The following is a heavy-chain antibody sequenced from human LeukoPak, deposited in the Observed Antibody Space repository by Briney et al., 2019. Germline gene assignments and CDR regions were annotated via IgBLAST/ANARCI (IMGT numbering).Heavy chain of an antibody. D-gene: IGHD4-17*01. V-gene: IGHV4-59*12. CDR3: ARDPATYGYYYYYGMDV. J-gene: IGHJ6*02. CDR2: IYYSGST. CDR1: GASISSYY. Sequence: PSETLSLTCTVSGASISSYYWSWIRQPPGKGLEWIAYIYYSGSTNYNPSLKSRVTISLDTSKSQFSLKLSSVTAADTAVYYCARDPATYGYYYYYGMDVWGQGTTVTVSS.